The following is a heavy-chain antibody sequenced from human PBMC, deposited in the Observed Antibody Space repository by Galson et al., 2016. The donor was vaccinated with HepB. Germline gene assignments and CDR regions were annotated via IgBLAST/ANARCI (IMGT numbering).Heavy chain of an antibody. CDR1: GDSVSSNSAT. CDR3: ARQYSSSSFYYGMDV. D-gene: IGHD6-6*01. CDR2: TYYRSKWYN. J-gene: IGHJ6*02. V-gene: IGHV6-1*01. Sequence: CAISGDSVSSNSATWNWIRQSPSRGLEWLGRTYYRSKWYNDYAVSVKSRVTINPDTFTNQFSLHLNSVTPEDTAVYYCARQYSSSSFYYGMDVWGQGTTVTVSS.